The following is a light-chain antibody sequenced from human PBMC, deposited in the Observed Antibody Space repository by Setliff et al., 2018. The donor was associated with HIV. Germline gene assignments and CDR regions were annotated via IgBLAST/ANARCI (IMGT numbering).Light chain of an antibody. V-gene: IGLV2-14*01. J-gene: IGLJ1*01. Sequence: SVLAQPASVSGSPGQSITISCTGTSSDVGGYNYVSWYQQHPGKAPKLIIYEVRNRPSGVSNRFSGSKSGNTASLTISGLQAEDEGDYYCSSYAITNTLPFGTGTKVTVL. CDR3: SSYAITNTLP. CDR2: EVR. CDR1: SSDVGGYNY.